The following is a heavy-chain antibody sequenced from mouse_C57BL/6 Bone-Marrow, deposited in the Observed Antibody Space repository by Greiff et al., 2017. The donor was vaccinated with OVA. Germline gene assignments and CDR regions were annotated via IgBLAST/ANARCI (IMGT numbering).Heavy chain of an antibody. CDR3: ARWSSPMDY. Sequence: EVKLMESGGGLVQPGGSLSLSCAASGFTFTDYYMSWVRQPLGKALEWLGFIRNKANGYTTEYSASVKGRFTISRDKSQSILYLQMNALRAEDSATYYCARWSSPMDYWGQGTSVTVSS. D-gene: IGHD1-1*01. CDR2: IRNKANGYTT. J-gene: IGHJ4*01. V-gene: IGHV7-3*01. CDR1: GFTFTDYY.